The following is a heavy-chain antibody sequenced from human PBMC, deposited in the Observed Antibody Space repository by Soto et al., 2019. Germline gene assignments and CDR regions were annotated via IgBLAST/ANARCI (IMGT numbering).Heavy chain of an antibody. Sequence: QVQLQESGPGLVKPSQTLSLTCTVSGGSISSGDYYWSWIRQPPGKGLEWIGYIYYSGSTYYNPSLKSRGTRSVDTSKNQFSLKLSSVTAADTAVYYCARSGSDYEDSYYYGMDVWGQGTTVTVSS. D-gene: IGHD3-10*01. CDR1: GGSISSGDYY. CDR3: ARSGSDYEDSYYYGMDV. J-gene: IGHJ6*02. V-gene: IGHV4-30-4*01. CDR2: IYYSGST.